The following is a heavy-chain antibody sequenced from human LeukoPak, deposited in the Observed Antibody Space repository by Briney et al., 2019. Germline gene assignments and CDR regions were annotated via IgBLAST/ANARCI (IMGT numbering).Heavy chain of an antibody. CDR3: ARALAGAAVDY. D-gene: IGHD3-16*01. V-gene: IGHV1-18*01. CDR1: GYTFTTYN. CDR2: ISGYNGNT. J-gene: IGHJ4*02. Sequence: GASVKVSCKASGYTFTTYNINWVRQAPGQGLEWMGWISGYNGNTNYAQKLQGRVTMTTDTSTSTAYMELRSLKSDDTAVYYCARALAGAAVDYWGQGTLVSVST.